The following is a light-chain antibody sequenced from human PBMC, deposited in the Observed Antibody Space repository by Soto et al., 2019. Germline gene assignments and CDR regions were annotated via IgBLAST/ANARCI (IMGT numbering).Light chain of an antibody. CDR2: GAS. Sequence: EIVLTQSPGTLSLSPGERATLSCRASQSVSSSQLAWYQQKPGQAPRLLIYGASSRATGIPDRFSGSGSETEFTLTISSLLPDEFATYFCQQYKSYFRTFGQGTK. CDR3: QQYKSYFRT. J-gene: IGKJ1*01. CDR1: QSVSSSQ. V-gene: IGKV3-20*01.